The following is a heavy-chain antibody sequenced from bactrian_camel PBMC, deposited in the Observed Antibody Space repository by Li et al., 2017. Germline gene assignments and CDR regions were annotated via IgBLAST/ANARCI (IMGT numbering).Heavy chain of an antibody. D-gene: IGHD5*01. CDR3: AQSLEGSPGY. CDR2: IDSTGGTT. Sequence: VQLVESGGGLVQPGGSLRLSCAASGFRFSLADMSWVRQAPGKGLEWVTVIDSTGGTTHYADSVKGRFTISRDNAENTVYLQMNSLKSADTALYYCAQSLEGSPGYWGQGTQVTVS. V-gene: IGHV3S40*01. J-gene: IGHJ4*01. CDR1: GFRFSLAD.